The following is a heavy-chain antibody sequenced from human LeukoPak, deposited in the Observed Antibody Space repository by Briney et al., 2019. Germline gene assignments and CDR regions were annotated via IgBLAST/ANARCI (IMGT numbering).Heavy chain of an antibody. J-gene: IGHJ5*02. V-gene: IGHV1-2*02. CDR1: GYTFTGYY. Sequence: APVKVSCKASGYTFTGYYMHWARQAPGQGLEWMGWINPNSGGTNYAQKFQGRVTMTRDTSISTAYMELSRLRSDDTAVYYCARVSLFYGDYAHPWFDPWGQGTLVTVSS. CDR3: ARVSLFYGDYAHPWFDP. CDR2: INPNSGGT. D-gene: IGHD4-17*01.